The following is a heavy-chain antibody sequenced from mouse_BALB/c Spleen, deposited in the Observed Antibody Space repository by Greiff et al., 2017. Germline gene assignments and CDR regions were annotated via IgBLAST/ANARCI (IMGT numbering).Heavy chain of an antibody. Sequence: VKLQESGPGLVAPSQSLSITCTVSGFSLTSYGVHWVRQPPGKGLEWLGVIWAGGSTNYNSALMSRLSISKDNSKSQVFLKMNSLQTDDTAMYYCARDKGDGYYAWFAYWGQGTLVTVSA. CDR3: ARDKGDGYYAWFAY. CDR1: GFSLTSYG. CDR2: IWAGGST. V-gene: IGHV2-9*02. J-gene: IGHJ3*01. D-gene: IGHD2-3*01.